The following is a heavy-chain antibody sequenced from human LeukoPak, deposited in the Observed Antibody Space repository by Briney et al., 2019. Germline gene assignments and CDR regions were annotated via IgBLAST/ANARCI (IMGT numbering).Heavy chain of an antibody. D-gene: IGHD3-10*02. V-gene: IGHV3-33*01. Sequence: GGSLRLSCAASGFTFSSYGMHWVRQAPGKGLEWVAVIWYDGSDEYYADSLKGRFTISRDNSKNTLYLQMNSLRAEDTAVYYCARDRASNPPMSGNWFDPWGQGTLVTVSS. CDR2: IWYDGSDE. CDR1: GFTFSSYG. CDR3: ARDRASNPPMSGNWFDP. J-gene: IGHJ5*02.